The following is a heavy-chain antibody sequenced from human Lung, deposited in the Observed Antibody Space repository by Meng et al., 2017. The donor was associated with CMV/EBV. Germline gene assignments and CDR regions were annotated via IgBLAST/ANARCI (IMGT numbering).Heavy chain of an antibody. V-gene: IGHV3-74*01. D-gene: IGHD1-26*01. J-gene: IGHJ4*02. CDR2: INEDGNSI. CDR3: ARGVGESLGWEMGY. CDR1: GFTFSSYW. Sequence: EVRLVESGGGVVQLGGSLRLSCEGSGFTFSSYWMHWVRQAPGKGLVWVSRINEDGNSISYADSVKGRFTISRDNAKNTLYLQMNSLRVEDTAVYYCARGVGESLGWEMGYWGQGILVTVST.